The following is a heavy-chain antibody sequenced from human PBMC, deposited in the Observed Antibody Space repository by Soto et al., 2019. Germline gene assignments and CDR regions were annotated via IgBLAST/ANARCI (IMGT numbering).Heavy chain of an antibody. CDR2: MNSDGSST. CDR1: GFTLSSYW. D-gene: IGHD2-15*01. Sequence: EVQLVESGGGLVQPGGSLSLSCAVSGFTLSSYWMHWVRQVPGKGLVWVSRMNSDGSSTSYADSVKGRFTISRDNAKNTLYLQMNSLRADDTGLYYCARVGCSGGSCIDYWGQGTLVTVTS. J-gene: IGHJ4*02. V-gene: IGHV3-74*01. CDR3: ARVGCSGGSCIDY.